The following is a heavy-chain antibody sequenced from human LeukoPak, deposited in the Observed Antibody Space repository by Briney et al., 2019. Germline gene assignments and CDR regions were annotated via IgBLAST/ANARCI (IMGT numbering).Heavy chain of an antibody. CDR1: GYTFTSYP. V-gene: IGHV7-4-1*02. Sequence: ASVKVSCKASGYTFTSYPMNWVRQAPGQGLEWMGWINTNTGKPAYAQGFTGRFVFSLDTSVSTAYLQISSLKAEDTAMYYCARNAGVGPDYWGEGTLVAVAS. D-gene: IGHD2-8*01. J-gene: IGHJ4*02. CDR3: ARNAGVGPDY. CDR2: INTNTGKP.